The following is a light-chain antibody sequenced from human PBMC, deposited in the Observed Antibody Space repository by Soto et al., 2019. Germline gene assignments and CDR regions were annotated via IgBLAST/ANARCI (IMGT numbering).Light chain of an antibody. Sequence: QSVLTQPPSASGSPGQSVTISCTGTSSDVGGYNYVSWYQQHPGKAPKLMIYEVSKRPSGVPHRFSGSKSGNTASLTVSGLQAEDEADYYCSSYAGRNSYVFGTGTKVTVL. CDR3: SSYAGRNSYV. CDR1: SSDVGGYNY. V-gene: IGLV2-8*01. CDR2: EVS. J-gene: IGLJ1*01.